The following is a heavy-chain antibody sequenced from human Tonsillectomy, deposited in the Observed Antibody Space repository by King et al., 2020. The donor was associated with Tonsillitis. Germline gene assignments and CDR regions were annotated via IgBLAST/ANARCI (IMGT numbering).Heavy chain of an antibody. CDR3: QTGHYYDSSGYYRAFDI. CDR2: ISSSSSYI. V-gene: IGHV3-21*01. Sequence: DVQLVESGGGLVKPGGSLRLSCAASGFTFSSYSMNWVRQDPGKELEWVSSISSSSSYIYYADSVKGRFTISRDNAKNSLYLQMNSLRAEDTAVYYCQTGHYYDSSGYYRAFDIWGQGTMVTVSS. D-gene: IGHD3-22*01. J-gene: IGHJ3*02. CDR1: GFTFSSYS.